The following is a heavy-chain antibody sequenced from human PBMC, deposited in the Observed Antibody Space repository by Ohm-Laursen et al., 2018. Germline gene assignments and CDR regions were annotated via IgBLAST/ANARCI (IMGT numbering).Heavy chain of an antibody. CDR2: IYYSGST. CDR1: GGSVGSGSYY. D-gene: IGHD1-14*01. V-gene: IGHV4-61*01. CDR3: ARVPSNRADWYFDL. Sequence: SETLSLTCTVSGGSVGSGSYYWSWIRQPPGKGLEWIGYIYYSGSTNYNSSLKSRVTISVDTSKKHFSLKLNSVTAADTAVYYCARVPSNRADWYFDLWGRGTLVTVSS. J-gene: IGHJ2*01.